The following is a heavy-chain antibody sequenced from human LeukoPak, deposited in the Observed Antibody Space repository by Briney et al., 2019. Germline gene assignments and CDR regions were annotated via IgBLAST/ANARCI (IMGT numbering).Heavy chain of an antibody. J-gene: IGHJ5*02. CDR2: INPNSGGT. CDR3: ARGGTVDVHNWFDP. CDR1: GYTFTGYY. V-gene: IGHV1-2*02. D-gene: IGHD2-8*01. Sequence: ASVKVSCKASGYTFTGYYMHWVRQAPGQGLEWMGWINPNSGGTNYAQKFQGRVTMTRDTSISTAYMELSRLRSGDTAVYYCARGGTVDVHNWFDPWGQGTLVTVSS.